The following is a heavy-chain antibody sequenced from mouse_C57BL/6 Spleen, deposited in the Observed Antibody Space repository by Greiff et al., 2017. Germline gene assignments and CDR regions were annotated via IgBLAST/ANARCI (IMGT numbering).Heavy chain of an antibody. Sequence: EVHLVESGPGLVKPSQSLSLTCSVTGYSITSGYYWNWIRQFPGNKLEWMGYISYDGSNNYNPSLKNRISITRDTSKNQFFLKLNSVTTEDTATYYCARDGNYSFDYWGQGTTLTVSS. CDR2: ISYDGSN. J-gene: IGHJ2*01. D-gene: IGHD2-1*01. CDR3: ARDGNYSFDY. CDR1: GYSITSGYY. V-gene: IGHV3-6*01.